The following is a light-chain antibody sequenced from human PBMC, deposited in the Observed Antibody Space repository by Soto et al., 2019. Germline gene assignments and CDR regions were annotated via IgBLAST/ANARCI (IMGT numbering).Light chain of an antibody. CDR2: GVS. CDR3: QQYNNWIT. V-gene: IGKV3-15*01. Sequence: EIVMTQSPATLSVSPGERATLSCRASQSVSSNLAWYQQKPGQAPRLLIYGVSTRATGIPARFSGSGSGTEFTLTISSLQSEDFAVYYCQQYNNWITFGQGTRLEI. CDR1: QSVSSN. J-gene: IGKJ5*01.